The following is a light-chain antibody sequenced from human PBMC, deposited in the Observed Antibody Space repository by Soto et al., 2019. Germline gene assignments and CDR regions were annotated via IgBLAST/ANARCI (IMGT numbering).Light chain of an antibody. V-gene: IGKV3-20*01. CDR2: GAS. CDR1: QTVRNNY. J-gene: IGKJ4*01. Sequence: EFVLTQSPGNLSLSPGERATLSCRASQTVRNNYLAWYQQKPGQAPRLLIYGASSRATGIPDRFSGGGSGTDCTLTISRLEPEDVAVYYCQQFSSYPLTFGGGTKVDIK. CDR3: QQFSSYPLT.